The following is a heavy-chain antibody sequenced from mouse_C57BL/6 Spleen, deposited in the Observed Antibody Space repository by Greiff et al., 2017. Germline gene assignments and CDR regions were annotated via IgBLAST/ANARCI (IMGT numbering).Heavy chain of an antibody. D-gene: IGHD1-1*01. V-gene: IGHV1-72*01. CDR3: ARFYDGSRGGFAY. CDR2: IDPNSGGT. CDR1: GYTFTSYW. Sequence: QVQLQQPGAELVKPGASVKLSCKASGYTFTSYWMHWVKQRPGRGLEWIGRIDPNSGGTKYNEKFKSKATLTVDKPSSTAYMQLSSLTSGDSAVYYCARFYDGSRGGFAYWGQGTLVTVSA. J-gene: IGHJ3*01.